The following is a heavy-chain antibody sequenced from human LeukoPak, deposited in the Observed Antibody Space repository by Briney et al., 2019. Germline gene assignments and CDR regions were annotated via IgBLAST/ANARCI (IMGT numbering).Heavy chain of an antibody. V-gene: IGHV3-74*01. J-gene: IGHJ4*02. CDR1: GFTFSSYW. Sequence: GGSLRLSCAASGFTFSSYWMHWVRQAPGKGLVWVSRINSDGSSTSYADSVKGRFTISRDNAKNTLYLQVNSLRAEDTAVYYCARDANPNYDFWSGYYWDIDYWGQGTLVTVSS. D-gene: IGHD3-3*01. CDR3: ARDANPNYDFWSGYYWDIDY. CDR2: INSDGSST.